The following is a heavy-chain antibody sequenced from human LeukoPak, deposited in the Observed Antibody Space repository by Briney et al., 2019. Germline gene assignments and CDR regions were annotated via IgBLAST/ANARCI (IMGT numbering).Heavy chain of an antibody. CDR2: NMGDGTGQ. J-gene: IGHJ4*02. CDR3: VRDRGWFHFDL. Sequence: GGSLRLSCAASGFTLSDYWMTWIRQAPGKGLEWVAHNMGDGTGQKYVDSVKGRFTISRDNTKNSLFLQLNSLRAEDTAVYYCVRDRGWFHFDLWGQGILVTVSS. V-gene: IGHV3-7*01. D-gene: IGHD3-10*01. CDR1: GFTLSDYW.